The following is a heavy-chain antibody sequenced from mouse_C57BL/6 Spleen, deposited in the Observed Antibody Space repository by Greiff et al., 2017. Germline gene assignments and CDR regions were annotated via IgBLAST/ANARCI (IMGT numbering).Heavy chain of an antibody. Sequence: VQLQQSGAELVRPGASVKLSCTASGFNIKDDYMHWVKQRPEQGLEWIGWIDPENGDTEYASKFQGKATITADTSSNTAYLQLSSLTSEDTAVYYCTDSSGWFAYWGQGTLVTVSA. CDR2: IDPENGDT. J-gene: IGHJ3*01. V-gene: IGHV14-4*01. D-gene: IGHD3-2*02. CDR3: TDSSGWFAY. CDR1: GFNIKDDY.